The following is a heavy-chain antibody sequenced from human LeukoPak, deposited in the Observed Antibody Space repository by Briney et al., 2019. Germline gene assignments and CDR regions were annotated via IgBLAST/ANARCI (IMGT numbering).Heavy chain of an antibody. J-gene: IGHJ3*02. Sequence: SETLSLTCAVYGGSFSGYYWSWIRQPPGKGLEWIGSIYHSGSTYYNPSLKSRVTISVDTSKNQFSLKLSSVTAADTAVYYCARDGIAAAGTLLDAFDIWGQGTMVTVSS. CDR3: ARDGIAAAGTLLDAFDI. CDR1: GGSFSGYY. V-gene: IGHV4-34*01. D-gene: IGHD6-13*01. CDR2: IYHSGST.